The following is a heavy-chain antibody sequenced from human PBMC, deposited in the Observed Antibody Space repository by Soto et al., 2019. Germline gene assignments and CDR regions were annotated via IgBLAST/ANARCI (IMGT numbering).Heavy chain of an antibody. D-gene: IGHD6-13*01. J-gene: IGHJ5*02. V-gene: IGHV3-23*01. CDR1: GITLRNYA. CDR3: ANDGQQLVPSRWFAP. CDR2: STGSGGDT. Sequence: EVLLLESGGGLVQPGGSLRLSCVASGITLRNYAMSWVRQAPGKGLEWVSSSTGSGGDTYYADSVKGRFTISRDNSKNTLYLPRSSLRVEDTALSYCANDGQQLVPSRWFAPWGQGTLVTVSS.